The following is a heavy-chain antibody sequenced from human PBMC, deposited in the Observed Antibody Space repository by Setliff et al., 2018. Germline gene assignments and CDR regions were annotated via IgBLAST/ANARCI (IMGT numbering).Heavy chain of an antibody. CDR2: VYASGVT. CDR1: GGSITSFY. Sequence: SETLSLTCTVSGGSITSFYWSWIRQPAGKGLEWIGRVYASGVTKYNPSLKSRVTMSVDTSKSQFSLKLNSVTAADTAVYYCARVFTIFGVSQTYLDYWGQGTQVTVYS. V-gene: IGHV4-4*07. CDR3: ARVFTIFGVSQTYLDY. J-gene: IGHJ4*02. D-gene: IGHD3-3*01.